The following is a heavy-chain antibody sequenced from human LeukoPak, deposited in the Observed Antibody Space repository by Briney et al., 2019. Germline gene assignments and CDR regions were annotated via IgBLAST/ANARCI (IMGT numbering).Heavy chain of an antibody. J-gene: IGHJ4*02. CDR2: IDSDGSST. D-gene: IGHD3-10*01. CDR3: ARGLRGGPIDH. V-gene: IGHV3-74*01. Sequence: GGSLRLSCEASGFTFTSYWMHWVRHAPGKGLVWVSRIDSDGSSTDYADSVKGRFTVSRDNAKNTLYLQMNSLRVEDTAMYFCARGLRGGPIDHWGQGTLVAVSS. CDR1: GFTFTSYW.